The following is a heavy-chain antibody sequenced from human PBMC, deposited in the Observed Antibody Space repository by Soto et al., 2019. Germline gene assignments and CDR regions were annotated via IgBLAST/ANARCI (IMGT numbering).Heavy chain of an antibody. CDR2: IYPGDSDT. D-gene: IGHD6-6*01. CDR1: GYSFTSYW. J-gene: IGHJ5*02. CDR3: ARPNPYSSSRGWFDP. Sequence: GESLKISCKGSGYSFTSYWIGWVRQMPGKGLEWMGIIYPGDSDTRYSPSFQGQVAISADKSISTAYLQWSSLKASDTAMYYCARPNPYSSSRGWFDPWGQGTLVTVSS. V-gene: IGHV5-51*01.